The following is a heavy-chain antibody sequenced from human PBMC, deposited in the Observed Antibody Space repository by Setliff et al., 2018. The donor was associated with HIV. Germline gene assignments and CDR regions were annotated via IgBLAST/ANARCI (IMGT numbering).Heavy chain of an antibody. Sequence: SETLSLTCTVSGGSISSSSYYWGWIRQPPGKGLEWIGSIYYSGSTYYNPSLKSRVTISVDTSKNQFSLKLSSVTAADTAVYYCARAPAYGSGSYWLGCGAFDIWGQGTMVTVSS. CDR1: GGSISSSSYY. J-gene: IGHJ3*02. CDR2: IYYSGST. D-gene: IGHD3-10*01. V-gene: IGHV4-39*07. CDR3: ARAPAYGSGSYWLGCGAFDI.